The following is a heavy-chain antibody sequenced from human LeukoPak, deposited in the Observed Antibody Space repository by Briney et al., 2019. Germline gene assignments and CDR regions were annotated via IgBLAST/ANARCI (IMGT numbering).Heavy chain of an antibody. Sequence: PSETLSLTCTVSGGSIRSSSYYWGWIRQPPGKGLEWIGSMYYSGSTYYNPSLKSRVTISVDTSKNHFSLNLSSVTAADRAVYYCALKRGVGYYMDVWGKGTTVTISS. D-gene: IGHD2-8*02. CDR3: ALKRGVGYYMDV. CDR2: MYYSGST. CDR1: GGSIRSSSYY. J-gene: IGHJ6*03. V-gene: IGHV4-39*02.